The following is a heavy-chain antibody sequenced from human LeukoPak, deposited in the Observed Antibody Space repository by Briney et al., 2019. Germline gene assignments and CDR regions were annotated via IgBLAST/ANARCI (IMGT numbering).Heavy chain of an antibody. D-gene: IGHD4-17*01. CDR2: IFHTGGT. J-gene: IGHJ3*02. CDR1: GGSISSNY. CDR3: ARQPTSVTTFAFDI. V-gene: IGHV4-59*08. Sequence: SETLSLTCTVSGGSISSNYWSWLRQPPGKGLEWIGYIFHTGGTTYNPSPKSRVTISQDTSKNQFSLYLRSVTAADTAVYYCARQPTSVTTFAFDIWGQGTVVTVSS.